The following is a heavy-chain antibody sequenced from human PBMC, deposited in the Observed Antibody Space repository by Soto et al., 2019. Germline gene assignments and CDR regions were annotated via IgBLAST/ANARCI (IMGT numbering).Heavy chain of an antibody. Sequence: PGGSLRLSCAASGFTFSSYAMSWVRQAPGKGLEWVSAISGSGGSTYYADSVKGRFTISRDNSKNTLYLQMNSLRAEDTAVYYCAKDIRFLEWPFYGMDVWGQGTTVTVSS. J-gene: IGHJ6*02. CDR1: GFTFSSYA. D-gene: IGHD3-3*01. CDR3: AKDIRFLEWPFYGMDV. V-gene: IGHV3-23*01. CDR2: ISGSGGST.